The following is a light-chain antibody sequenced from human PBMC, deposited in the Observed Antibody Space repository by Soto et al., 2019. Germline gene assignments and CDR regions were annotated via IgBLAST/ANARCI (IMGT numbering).Light chain of an antibody. CDR3: QQSYSTPPWT. J-gene: IGKJ1*01. CDR1: QSISTF. CDR2: AAS. Sequence: DIQMTQSPSSLSASVGDRVTITCRASQSISTFLNWYQQKPGMAPKLLIYAASSLQSGVPSRFSGSGSGTDFTLIISSLQPEDFATYYCQQSYSTPPWTFGQGTKVDVK. V-gene: IGKV1-39*01.